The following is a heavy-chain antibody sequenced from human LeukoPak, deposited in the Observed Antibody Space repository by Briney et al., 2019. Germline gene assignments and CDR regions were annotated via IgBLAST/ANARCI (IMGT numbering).Heavy chain of an antibody. CDR3: ARDRSYYDILTGYYYYYYYMDV. Sequence: PGGSLRLSCAASGFTFSSYSMNWVRQAPGKGLEWVSSISSSSSYIYYADSVKGRFTISRDNAKNSLYLQMNSLRAEDAAVYYCARDRSYYDILTGYYYYYYYMDVWGKGTTVTVSS. J-gene: IGHJ6*03. V-gene: IGHV3-21*01. D-gene: IGHD3-9*01. CDR1: GFTFSSYS. CDR2: ISSSSSYI.